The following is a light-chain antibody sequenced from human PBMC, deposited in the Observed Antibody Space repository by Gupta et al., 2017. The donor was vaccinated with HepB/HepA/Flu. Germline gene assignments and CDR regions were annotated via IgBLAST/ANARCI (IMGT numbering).Light chain of an antibody. Sequence: QSGLTQPPSVSGAPGQRVTISCTGSSSNIGAHYDVHWYQQLPKTAPKLLIYDNNRRPSGVPDRFSGSTSGTSASLAITGLQTEDGADYYCQSFDTSLSSVVFGGGTKLTVL. J-gene: IGLJ2*01. CDR2: DNN. CDR1: SSNIGAHYD. V-gene: IGLV1-40*01. CDR3: QSFDTSLSSVV.